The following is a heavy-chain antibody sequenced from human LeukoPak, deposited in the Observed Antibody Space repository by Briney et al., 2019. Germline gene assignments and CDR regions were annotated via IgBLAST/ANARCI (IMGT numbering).Heavy chain of an antibody. V-gene: IGHV3-48*01. CDR3: ARLYCSGGSCYKGAGDY. CDR2: ITRSSSTI. J-gene: IGHJ4*02. D-gene: IGHD2-15*01. CDR1: GFTFSSYV. Sequence: GGSLRLSCAASGFTFSSYVMHWVRQAPGKGLEWISYITRSSSTIYYADSVKGRFTISRDNAKNSLYLQMNSLRAEDTAVYYCARLYCSGGSCYKGAGDYWGQGTLVTVSS.